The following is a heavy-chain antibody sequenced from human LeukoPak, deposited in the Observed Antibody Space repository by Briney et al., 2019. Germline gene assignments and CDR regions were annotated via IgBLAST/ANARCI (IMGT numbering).Heavy chain of an antibody. D-gene: IGHD3-10*01. CDR1: GSTFSSYW. CDR3: VRVLNDYASGKYYRWLEP. V-gene: IGHV3-7*01. Sequence: GALLRLSCTASGSTFSSYWMSCLRQAPGKGLEWVDNIKREGSEKNYVDSVKGRFTISRDNAKNSLDLQMNSLRAEDTAVYHCVRVLNDYASGKYYRWLEPWGQGTLVTVSS. J-gene: IGHJ5*02. CDR2: IKREGSEK.